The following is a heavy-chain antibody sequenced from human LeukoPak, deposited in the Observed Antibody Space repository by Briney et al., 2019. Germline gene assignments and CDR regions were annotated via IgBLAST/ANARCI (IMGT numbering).Heavy chain of an antibody. Sequence: PGGSLRLSCAASGFTFSSTYMRWARQAPGKGLEWVSVIYSGAGTYYSDSVKGRFTISRDNSENTLHLQMNSLRAEDTAVYYCARVGSGNYYKYFEYWGQGTLVTVSS. D-gene: IGHD1-26*01. CDR3: ARVGSGNYYKYFEY. CDR2: IYSGAGT. V-gene: IGHV3-53*01. CDR1: GFTFSSTY. J-gene: IGHJ4*02.